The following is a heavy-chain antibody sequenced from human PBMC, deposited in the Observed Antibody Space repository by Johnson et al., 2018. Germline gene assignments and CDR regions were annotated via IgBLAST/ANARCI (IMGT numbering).Heavy chain of an antibody. CDR1: GFTFSSYA. Sequence: QVQLVQSGGGVVQPGRSLRLSCAASGFTFSSYAMHWVRQAPGKGLEWVAVISYDGSNKYYADSVKGRFTISRDNSKNTLYLQMNSLRAEDTALYYCAKAGIVALLYGMDGWGQGTTVTVSS. J-gene: IGHJ6*02. V-gene: IGHV3-30*04. D-gene: IGHD5-12*01. CDR3: AKAGIVALLYGMDG. CDR2: ISYDGSNK.